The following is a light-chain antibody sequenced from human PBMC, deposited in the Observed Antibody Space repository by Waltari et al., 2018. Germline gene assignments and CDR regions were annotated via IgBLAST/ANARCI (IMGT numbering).Light chain of an antibody. V-gene: IGKV1-9*01. Sequence: QLTQSPSSLSASVGDRVTITCRASQGISSNLAWYQPKPWKSPKLLISAASTLQSGVSLRFSGSGAETDFTLTISSLQPEDFATYYCQQLNSYPITFGQGTRLEIK. CDR1: QGISSN. CDR2: AAS. J-gene: IGKJ5*01. CDR3: QQLNSYPIT.